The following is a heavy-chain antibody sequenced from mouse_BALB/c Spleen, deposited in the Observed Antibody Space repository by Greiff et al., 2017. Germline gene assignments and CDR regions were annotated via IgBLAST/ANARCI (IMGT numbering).Heavy chain of an antibody. J-gene: IGHJ4*01. Sequence: EVQLVESGGGLVKPGGSLKLSCAASGFTFSSYAMSWVRQTPEKRLEWVATISSGGSYTYYPDSVKGRFTISRDNAKNTLFLQMSSLRSEDTAMYYCARHSRAMDYWGQGTSVTVSS. V-gene: IGHV5-9-3*01. CDR3: ARHSRAMDY. CDR2: ISSGGSYT. CDR1: GFTFSSYA.